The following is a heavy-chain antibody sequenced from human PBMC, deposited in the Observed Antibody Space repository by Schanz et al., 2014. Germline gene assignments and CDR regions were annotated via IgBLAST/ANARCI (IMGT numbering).Heavy chain of an antibody. J-gene: IGHJ4*02. D-gene: IGHD6-13*01. V-gene: IGHV1-69*02. Sequence: QVQLVQSGAEVKKPGSSVKVSCTASGGTFSSYTISWIRQAPGQGLEWMGRIIPVLAIADYAQKFQGRVTITADKSTFTAYMDVSSLRSEDTAVYYCASSGAGYSSSWDFDYWGQGTLVTVS. CDR2: IIPVLAIA. CDR3: ASSGAGYSSSWDFDY. CDR1: GGTFSSYT.